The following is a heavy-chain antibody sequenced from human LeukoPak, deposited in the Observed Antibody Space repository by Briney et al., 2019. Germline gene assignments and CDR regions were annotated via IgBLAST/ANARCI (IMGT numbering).Heavy chain of an antibody. J-gene: IGHJ4*02. V-gene: IGHV3-30*09. CDR3: ARDRSDRYFDWSIDY. Sequence: PGGSLRLSCAASGFTFSSYAMHWVRQAPGKGLEWVAVISYDGSNKYYADSVKGRFAIPRDNSKNTLYLQMNSLRAEDTAVYYCARDRSDRYFDWSIDYWGQGTLVTVSS. D-gene: IGHD3-9*01. CDR2: ISYDGSNK. CDR1: GFTFSSYA.